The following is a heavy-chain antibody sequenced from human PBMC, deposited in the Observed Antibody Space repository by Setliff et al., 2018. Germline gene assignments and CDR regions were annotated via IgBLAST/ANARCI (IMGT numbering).Heavy chain of an antibody. CDR1: GGTFNTYA. D-gene: IGHD4-17*01. Sequence: SVKVSCKASGGTFNTYAISWVRQAPGQGLEWMGGIIPIFGTTNYAQKFQGRVTITADEATSTAYMELSSLRSEDTAVYYCARDFLGIHIDHGNALDDYWGQGTLVTVSS. CDR3: ARDFLGIHIDHGNALDDY. V-gene: IGHV1-69*13. J-gene: IGHJ4*02. CDR2: IIPIFGTT.